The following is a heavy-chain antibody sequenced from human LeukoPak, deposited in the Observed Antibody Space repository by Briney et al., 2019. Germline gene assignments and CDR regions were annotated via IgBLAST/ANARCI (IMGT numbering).Heavy chain of an antibody. CDR1: GGTFSSYA. CDR3: AREEGSGPTTRGYYGMDV. CDR2: IIPILGIA. D-gene: IGHD6-19*01. V-gene: IGHV1-69*04. Sequence: ASVKVSCKASGGTFSSYAISWVRQAPGQGLEWMGRIIPILGIANYAQKFQGRVTITADKSTSTAYMELSSLRSEDTAVYYCAREEGSGPTTRGYYGMDVWGQGTTVTVSS. J-gene: IGHJ6*02.